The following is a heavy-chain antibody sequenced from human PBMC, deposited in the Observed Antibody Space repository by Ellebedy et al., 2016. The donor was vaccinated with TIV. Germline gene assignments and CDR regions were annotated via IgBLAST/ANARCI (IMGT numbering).Heavy chain of an antibody. Sequence: PGGSLRLSCAASGFTFSGYYMSWFRQAPGKGPECVSYISYSGDLMYYADSVKGRFTTSRDNAGNSLYLQMNSLRAEDTAVYYCARLGVIAAAGASDYWGQGTLVIVSS. D-gene: IGHD6-13*01. CDR3: ARLGVIAAAGASDY. V-gene: IGHV3-11*01. J-gene: IGHJ4*02. CDR1: GFTFSGYY. CDR2: ISYSGDLM.